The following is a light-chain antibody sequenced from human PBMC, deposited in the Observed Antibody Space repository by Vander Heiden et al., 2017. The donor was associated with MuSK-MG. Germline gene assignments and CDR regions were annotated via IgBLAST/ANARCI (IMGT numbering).Light chain of an antibody. J-gene: IGKJ1*01. CDR3: QQYGTSPWT. CDR1: QSVSSSY. CDR2: GAS. V-gene: IGKV3-20*01. Sequence: ESVLTQSPGTLSLSPAERATLSCRASQSVSSSYLAWYQQKPGQAPRLLIYGASSRATGIPDRFSGSGSGTDFTLTISRLEPEDFAVYYCQQYGTSPWTFGQGTKVEIK.